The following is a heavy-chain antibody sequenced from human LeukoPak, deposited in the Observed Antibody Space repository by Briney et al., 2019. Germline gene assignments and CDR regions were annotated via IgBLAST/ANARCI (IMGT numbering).Heavy chain of an antibody. CDR1: GCTFTGYY. J-gene: IGHJ4*02. D-gene: IGHD3-10*01. V-gene: IGHV1-2*02. CDR2: INPNSGGT. Sequence: ASVKVSCKASGCTFTGYYMHWVRQAPGQGLEWMGWINPNSGGTNYAQKFQGRVTMTRDTSISTAYMELSRLRSDHTAVYDCARGSVTMVRGVIRVLDYWGQGTLVTVSS. CDR3: ARGSVTMVRGVIRVLDY.